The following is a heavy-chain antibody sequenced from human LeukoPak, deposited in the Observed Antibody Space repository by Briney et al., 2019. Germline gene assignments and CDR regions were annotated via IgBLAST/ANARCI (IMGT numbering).Heavy chain of an antibody. J-gene: IGHJ4*02. Sequence: PGGSLRLSCAASGFTFSSYSMNWVRQAPGKGLEWVSSISSSSSYIYYADSVKGRFTISRDNAKNSLYLQMNSLRAEDTAVYYCAKDSSTPPLDYFDYWGQGTLVTVSS. CDR2: ISSSSSYI. CDR3: AKDSSTPPLDYFDY. D-gene: IGHD6-6*01. V-gene: IGHV3-21*04. CDR1: GFTFSSYS.